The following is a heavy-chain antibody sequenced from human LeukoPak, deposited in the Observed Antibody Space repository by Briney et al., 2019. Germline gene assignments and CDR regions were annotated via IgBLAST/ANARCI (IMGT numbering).Heavy chain of an antibody. D-gene: IGHD5-18*01. V-gene: IGHV3-7*01. CDR1: GFSFSTYW. CDR3: ARAVEYSYGIIAKYFDY. Sequence: GGSLRLSCAASGFSFSTYWMTWVRQAPGKGLEWVANINQDGSEKYYVDSVKGRFSTSRDNAKNSLYLQMNSLRAEDTAVYYRARAVEYSYGIIAKYFDYWGQGTPLTVSP. CDR2: INQDGSEK. J-gene: IGHJ4*02.